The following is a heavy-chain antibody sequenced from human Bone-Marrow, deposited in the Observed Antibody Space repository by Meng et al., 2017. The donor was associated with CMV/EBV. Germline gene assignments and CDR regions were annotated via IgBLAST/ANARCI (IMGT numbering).Heavy chain of an antibody. J-gene: IGHJ5*02. CDR1: GYTFTSYY. Sequence: ASVKVSCKASGYTFTSYYMHWVRQAPGQGLEWMGIINPSGGSTSYAQKFQGRVTMTRDTSTSTAYMELRSLRSDDTAVYYCARAARPRFRFDPWGQGTLVTVSS. CDR2: INPSGGST. V-gene: IGHV1-46*01. D-gene: IGHD6-6*01. CDR3: ARAARPRFRFDP.